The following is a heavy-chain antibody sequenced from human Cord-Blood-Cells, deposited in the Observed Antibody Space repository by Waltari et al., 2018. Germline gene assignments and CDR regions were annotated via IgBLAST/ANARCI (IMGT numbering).Heavy chain of an antibody. J-gene: IGHJ6*03. V-gene: IGHV3-7*01. D-gene: IGHD2-2*01. Sequence: EVQLVESGGGLVQPGGSLRHSCTASGFTFSSYWMRWVRPAPGKGPEWVANIKQDGSEKYYVDSVKGRFTISRDNAKNSLYLQMNSLRAEDTAVYYCARGFPAANFYYYYYYYMDVWGKGTTVTVSS. CDR2: IKQDGSEK. CDR1: GFTFSSYW. CDR3: ARGFPAANFYYYYYYYMDV.